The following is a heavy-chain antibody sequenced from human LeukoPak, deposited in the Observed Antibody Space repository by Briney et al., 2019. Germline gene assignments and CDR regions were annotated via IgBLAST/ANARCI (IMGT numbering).Heavy chain of an antibody. Sequence: GASVKVSCKTSGYTFTDYYMHWVRQAPGQGLEWMGWINPNSGGTNYAQKFQGRVTMTRDTSISTAYMELTRLRSDDTTVYYCARVGSSGVEDYWGQGTLVTVSS. V-gene: IGHV1-2*02. D-gene: IGHD6-25*01. CDR2: INPNSGGT. CDR1: GYTFTDYY. CDR3: ARVGSSGVEDY. J-gene: IGHJ4*02.